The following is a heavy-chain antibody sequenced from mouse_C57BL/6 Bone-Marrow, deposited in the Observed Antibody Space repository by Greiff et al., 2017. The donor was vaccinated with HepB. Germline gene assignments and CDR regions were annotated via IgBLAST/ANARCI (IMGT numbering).Heavy chain of an antibody. J-gene: IGHJ1*03. CDR3: ARAFHYYGSSYGFDV. D-gene: IGHD1-1*01. Sequence: EVKLMESGGGLVKPGGSLKLSCAASGFTFSDYGMHWVRQAPAKGLEWVAYISSGSSTIYYADTVKGRFTISRDNAKNTLFLQMTSLRSEDTAMYYCARAFHYYGSSYGFDVWGTGTTVTVSS. CDR1: GFTFSDYG. CDR2: ISSGSSTI. V-gene: IGHV5-17*01.